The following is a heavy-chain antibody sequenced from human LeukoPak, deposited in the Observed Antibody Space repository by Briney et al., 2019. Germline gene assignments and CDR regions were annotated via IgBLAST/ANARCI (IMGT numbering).Heavy chain of an antibody. V-gene: IGHV3-48*03. Sequence: GGSLRLSCEASGFSFSDYEMNWVRQAPGQGLGWVSYISSSGATIYYADSARGRITVSRDNAKNSLYLQMDSLRAEDTAIYYCAREGSSWYGIDYWGQGTLVTVSP. CDR2: ISSSGATI. D-gene: IGHD6-13*01. CDR3: AREGSSWYGIDY. CDR1: GFSFSDYE. J-gene: IGHJ4*02.